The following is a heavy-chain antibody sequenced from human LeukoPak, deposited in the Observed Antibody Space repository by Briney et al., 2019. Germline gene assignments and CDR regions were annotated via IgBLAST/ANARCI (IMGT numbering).Heavy chain of an antibody. D-gene: IGHD3-3*01. CDR1: GYSISSGYY. J-gene: IGHJ3*02. V-gene: IGHV4-38-2*01. Sequence: SETLSLTCAVSGYSISSGYYWGWIRQPPGKGLEWIGSIYHSGSTYYNPSLKSRVTISVDTSKNQFSLKLSSVTAADTAVYYCARGVLRFLREAFDIWGQGTMVTVSS. CDR2: IYHSGST. CDR3: ARGVLRFLREAFDI.